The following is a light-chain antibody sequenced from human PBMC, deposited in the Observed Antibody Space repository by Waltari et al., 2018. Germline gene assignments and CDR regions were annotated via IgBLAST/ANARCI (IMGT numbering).Light chain of an antibody. V-gene: IGLV2-14*01. CDR2: EVS. CDR3: SSYTSSSTLV. J-gene: IGLJ1*01. CDR1: SSDGGGYNY. Sequence: QSALTPPASVSGSPGQSITISCTGTSSDGGGYNYVSWYQQHPGKAPKLMIYEVSNRPSGVSNRFSGSKSGNTASLTISGLQAEDEADYYCSSYTSSSTLVFGTGTKVTVL.